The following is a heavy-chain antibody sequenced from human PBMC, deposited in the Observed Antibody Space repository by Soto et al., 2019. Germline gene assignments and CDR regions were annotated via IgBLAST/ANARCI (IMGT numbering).Heavy chain of an antibody. CDR3: ARGSYYYYYDMDV. CDR1: GYTFTSSG. J-gene: IGHJ6*02. V-gene: IGHV1-18*01. Sequence: ASVKVSCKASGYTFTSSGISWGRQAPGQGLEWMGWISAYNGNTNYAQKLQGRVTMTTDTSTSTAYMELRGLRSDDTAVYYCARGSYYYYYDMDVWGQGTTVTVSS. CDR2: ISAYNGNT.